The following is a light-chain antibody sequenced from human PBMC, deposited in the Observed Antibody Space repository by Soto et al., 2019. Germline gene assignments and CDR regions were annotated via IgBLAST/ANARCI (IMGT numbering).Light chain of an antibody. Sequence: DIVMTQSPLSLPVTPGEPASISCRSSQSLLHSNGYKYLDWYLQKPGQSPQLLIYLGSNRASGDPDRFSGSGSGTDFTLEISRVEAEDVGVYYCMQGLQTPSFGQGTKLEIK. CDR2: LGS. J-gene: IGKJ2*01. CDR3: MQGLQTPS. CDR1: QSLLHSNGYKY. V-gene: IGKV2-28*01.